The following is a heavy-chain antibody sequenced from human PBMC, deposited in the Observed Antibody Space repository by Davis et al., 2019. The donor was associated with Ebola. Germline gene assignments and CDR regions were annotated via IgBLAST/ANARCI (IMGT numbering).Heavy chain of an antibody. CDR1: GGSFSGYY. D-gene: IGHD4-17*01. J-gene: IGHJ6*02. Sequence: SGTLSLTFAVFGGSFSGYYWSWIRQPPGKGLDWIGEINHSGSTNYNPSLKSRVTISVDTSKNQFSLKLSSVTAADTAVYYRARGRYGDYVYLIEDYYYYGMDVWGQGTTVTVSS. CDR3: ARGRYGDYVYLIEDYYYYGMDV. V-gene: IGHV4-34*01. CDR2: INHSGST.